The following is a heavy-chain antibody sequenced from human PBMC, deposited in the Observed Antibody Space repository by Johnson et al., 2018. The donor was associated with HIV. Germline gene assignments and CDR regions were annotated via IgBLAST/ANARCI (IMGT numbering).Heavy chain of an antibody. CDR1: GFTFSSYA. CDR3: ASVYYDIFTGYYCDALDI. CDR2: ILYDGSNK. J-gene: IGHJ3*02. Sequence: QVQLVESGGGVVQPGRSLRLSCAASGFTFSSYAMHWVRQAPGKGLEWLAVILYDGSNKYYVDSVKGRFTISRDNSKSTLYLQMNSRRAEDTAVYYCASVYYDIFTGYYCDALDIWGQGTMVTVSS. V-gene: IGHV3-30-3*01. D-gene: IGHD3-9*01.